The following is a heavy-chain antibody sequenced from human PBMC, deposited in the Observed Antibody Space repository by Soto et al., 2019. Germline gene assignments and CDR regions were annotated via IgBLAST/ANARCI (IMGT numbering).Heavy chain of an antibody. CDR1: GFTFSNAW. Sequence: GGPRLSCASSGFTFSNAWMTWVRQAPGKGLEWVGRIKSRTEGGTTDYAAPVKGRFTISRDDSKTTLYLQMDSLNTEDTAVYYCATPGGLSGSWYDYWGHVTLVNVSS. J-gene: IGHJ4*01. D-gene: IGHD6-13*01. CDR2: IKSRTEGGTT. V-gene: IGHV3-15*01. CDR3: ATPGGLSGSWYDY.